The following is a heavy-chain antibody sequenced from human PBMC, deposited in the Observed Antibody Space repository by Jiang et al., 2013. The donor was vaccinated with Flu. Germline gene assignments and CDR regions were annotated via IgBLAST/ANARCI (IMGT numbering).Heavy chain of an antibody. CDR3: ARDSLMPSRPGMDV. Sequence: PGLVKPSQTLSLTCTVSGGSISSGGYYWSWIRQHPGKGLEWIGYIYYSGSTYYNPSLKSRVTISVDTSKNQFSLKLSSVTAADTAVYYCARDSLMPSRPGMDVWGQGTTVTVSS. CDR1: GGSISSGGYY. J-gene: IGHJ6*02. V-gene: IGHV4-31*03. D-gene: IGHD2-2*01. CDR2: IYYSGST.